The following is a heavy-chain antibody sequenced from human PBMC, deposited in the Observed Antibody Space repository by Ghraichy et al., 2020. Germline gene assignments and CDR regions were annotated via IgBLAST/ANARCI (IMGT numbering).Heavy chain of an antibody. V-gene: IGHV3-23*01. CDR3: AKEGSQAAAGTFGFNF. J-gene: IGHJ4*02. Sequence: GGSLRLSCAASGFTFSSYAMSWVRQAPGKGLEWVSGISGSGVSTYSADTVKGRFTISRDNSKNTLYLQMNNLRAEDTAVYHCAKEGSQAAAGTFGFNFWGQGTLVTVSS. CDR2: ISGSGVST. CDR1: GFTFSSYA. D-gene: IGHD6-13*01.